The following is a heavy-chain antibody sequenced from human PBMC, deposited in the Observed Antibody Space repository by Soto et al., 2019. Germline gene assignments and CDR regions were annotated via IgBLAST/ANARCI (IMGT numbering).Heavy chain of an antibody. V-gene: IGHV3-30-3*01. Sequence: QVQLVESGGGVVQPGRSLRLSCAASGFTFSSYAMHWVRQAPGKGLEWVAVISYDGSNKYYADSVKGRFTISRDNSKNTLYLQMNSLRAEDTAVYYCARDWRQWLARGELGYWGQGTLVTVSS. J-gene: IGHJ4*02. D-gene: IGHD6-19*01. CDR1: GFTFSSYA. CDR2: ISYDGSNK. CDR3: ARDWRQWLARGELGY.